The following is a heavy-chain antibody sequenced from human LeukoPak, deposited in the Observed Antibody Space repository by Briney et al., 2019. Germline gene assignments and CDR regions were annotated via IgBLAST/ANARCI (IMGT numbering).Heavy chain of an antibody. J-gene: IGHJ3*02. CDR1: GGTFSNYA. V-gene: IGHV1-69*05. CDR3: ARDRATTVTKSFAFDT. D-gene: IGHD4-17*01. CDR2: IIPIFGTT. Sequence: SVKVSCKASGGTFSNYALSWVRQAPGQGLEWMGGIIPIFGTTNYAQKFQGRVTITTDESTGTAYMELISLRSEDTAIHYCARDRATTVTKSFAFDTWGQGAMVTVSS.